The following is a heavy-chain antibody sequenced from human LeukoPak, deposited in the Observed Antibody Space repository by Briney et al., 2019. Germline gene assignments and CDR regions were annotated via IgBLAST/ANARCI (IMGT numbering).Heavy chain of an antibody. CDR3: AREGPEGQYRSSWVT. Sequence: GGSLRLSCAASGFILSDYWMNWVRQAPGKGLEWVANMDQDGSDKNYVGSVTGRFTISRDDAKNSLYLQMNSLRAEDTAVYYCAREGPEGQYRSSWVTWGHGTLLTVSS. CDR1: GFILSDYW. D-gene: IGHD6-6*01. V-gene: IGHV3-7*01. CDR2: MDQDGSDK. J-gene: IGHJ5*01.